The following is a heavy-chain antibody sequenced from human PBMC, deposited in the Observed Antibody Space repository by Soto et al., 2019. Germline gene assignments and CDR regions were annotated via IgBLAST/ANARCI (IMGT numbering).Heavy chain of an antibody. CDR3: ARGPPYYDILTGYSDFDP. D-gene: IGHD3-9*01. CDR1: GYPFTSYD. CDR2: MNPNSGNT. V-gene: IGHV1-8*01. J-gene: IGHJ5*02. Sequence: ASVKVSCKASGYPFTSYDINWVRQATGQGLEWMGWMNPNSGNTGYAQKFQGRVTVTRNTSISTAYMELSSLRSEDTAVSYCARGPPYYDILTGYSDFDPWGQGTLVTVSS.